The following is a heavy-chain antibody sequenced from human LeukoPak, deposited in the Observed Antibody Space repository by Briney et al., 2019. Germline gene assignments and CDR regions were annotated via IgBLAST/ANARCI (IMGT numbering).Heavy chain of an antibody. J-gene: IGHJ4*02. V-gene: IGHV3-21*01. CDR3: ARDAGYCSGGSCYGDDY. Sequence: PGGSLRLSCAASGFTFSSYNMNWVRQAPGKGLEWVSSTSSSSTYIYYADSVKGRFTISRDNAKNSLFLQMNSLGAEDMAVYYCARDAGYCSGGSCYGDDYWGQGTLVTVSS. D-gene: IGHD2-15*01. CDR1: GFTFSSYN. CDR2: TSSSSTYI.